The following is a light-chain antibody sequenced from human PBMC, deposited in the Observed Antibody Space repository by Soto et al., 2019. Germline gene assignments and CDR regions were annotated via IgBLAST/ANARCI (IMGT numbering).Light chain of an antibody. CDR1: QRIRTS. CDR3: QQSDSVPPT. CDR2: DAS. V-gene: IGKV1-39*01. Sequence: DVQMTHSPSSLSASGGDIVTITCRASQRIRTSLNWYQQKPGKAPKFLIYDASSLQSEVPSRFSGSGSGTDFTLTISNLQPEDFATCYCQQSDSVPPTFGKWTKLEI. J-gene: IGKJ2*01.